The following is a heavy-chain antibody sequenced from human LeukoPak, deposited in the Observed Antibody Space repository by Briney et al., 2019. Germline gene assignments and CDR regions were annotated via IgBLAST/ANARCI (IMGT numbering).Heavy chain of an antibody. Sequence: PGGSLRLSCAASGFTFSSYSMNWVRHAPGKGLEGVSYISSSSSTIYYADSVKGSFTIPRDNAKNSLYLQMNSLRDEDTAVYYCARASTRDDSSDYWGQGTLVTVSS. CDR1: GFTFSSYS. D-gene: IGHD3-22*01. V-gene: IGHV3-48*02. CDR3: ARASTRDDSSDY. CDR2: ISSSSSTI. J-gene: IGHJ4*02.